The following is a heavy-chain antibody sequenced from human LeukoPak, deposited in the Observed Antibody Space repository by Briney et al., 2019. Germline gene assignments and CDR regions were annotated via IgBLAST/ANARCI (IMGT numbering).Heavy chain of an antibody. CDR3: ARRPTIAVEYFDY. Sequence: GSSVKVSCKAYGGTFSRFTISWVRQAPGQGLEWMGGIIPIFGTANYAQKFQGRVTITADESTTTAYMELSSLRSEDTAVYYCARRPTIAVEYFDYWGQGTLVTVSS. V-gene: IGHV1-69*01. CDR2: IIPIFGTA. CDR1: GGTFSRFT. D-gene: IGHD6-19*01. J-gene: IGHJ4*02.